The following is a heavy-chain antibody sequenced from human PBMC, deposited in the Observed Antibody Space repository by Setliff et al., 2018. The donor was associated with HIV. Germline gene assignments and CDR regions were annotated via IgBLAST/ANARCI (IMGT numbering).Heavy chain of an antibody. V-gene: IGHV1-46*01. D-gene: IGHD1-26*01. CDR2: INPSGGST. J-gene: IGHJ5*02. Sequence: ASVKVSCKASGYTFTSYYMHWVRQAPGQGLEWMGIINPSGGSTSYAQKFQGRVTMTRDTSTSTVYMELSSLRSEDTAVYYCARDLGPGGGSYRMPINWFDPWGQGTLVTVSS. CDR3: ARDLGPGGGSYRMPINWFDP. CDR1: GYTFTSYY.